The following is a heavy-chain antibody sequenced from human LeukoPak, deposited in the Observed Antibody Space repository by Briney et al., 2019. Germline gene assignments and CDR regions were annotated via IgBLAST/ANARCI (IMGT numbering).Heavy chain of an antibody. Sequence: GGSLRLSCAASGFTFGGSGMHWVRQAPGKGLEWVAFIRYDGSDKHYADSVKGRFTISRDNAKKSLYLQMNSLRVEDTAVYYCARSELGYNYYYMDVWGKGTTVTISS. D-gene: IGHD3-10*01. V-gene: IGHV3-30*02. CDR3: ARSELGYNYYYMDV. CDR2: IRYDGSDK. CDR1: GFTFGGSG. J-gene: IGHJ6*03.